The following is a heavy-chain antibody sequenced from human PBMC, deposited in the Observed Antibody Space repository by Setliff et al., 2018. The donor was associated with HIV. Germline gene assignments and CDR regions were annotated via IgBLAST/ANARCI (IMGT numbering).Heavy chain of an antibody. CDR2: IRSKPYGGTS. V-gene: IGHV3-49*04. D-gene: IGHD3-10*01. J-gene: IGHJ4*02. CDR3: TRAIITMIRGVIALDS. CDR1: GFTSGDYA. Sequence: SCSASGFTSGDYAMSWVRQAPGKGLEWVGFIRSKPYGGTSEYAASVKDRFTISRDDSKSIAYLQMNSLKTEDTAVYYCTRAIITMIRGVIALDSWGRGALVTVSS.